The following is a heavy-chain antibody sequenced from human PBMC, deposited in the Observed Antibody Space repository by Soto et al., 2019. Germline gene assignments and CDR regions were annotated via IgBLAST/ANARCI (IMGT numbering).Heavy chain of an antibody. D-gene: IGHD3-9*01. CDR3: ARLEGLATISYYFDF. J-gene: IGHJ4*02. CDR1: DDSINSDKYY. CDR2: IYYRGNA. V-gene: IGHV4-39*01. Sequence: PSETLSLTCSVSDDSINSDKYYWGWIRQPPGEGLEWIGSIYYRGNAYYNPSLQTRVTISLDKSKSQFSLKLNSVTAADSAVYFCARLEGLATISYYFDFWGPGALLTVSS.